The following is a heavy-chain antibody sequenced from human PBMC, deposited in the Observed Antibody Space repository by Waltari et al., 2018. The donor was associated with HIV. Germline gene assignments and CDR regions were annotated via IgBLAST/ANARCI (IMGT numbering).Heavy chain of an antibody. CDR1: GGSINNYY. J-gene: IGHJ4*02. CDR2: ISYSGST. V-gene: IGHV4-59*01. D-gene: IGHD5-12*01. CDR3: ARDLDGYNYIDH. Sequence: QVQLQESGPGLVKPSETLSVTCSVSGGSINNYYWSWIRQPPGKGLEWIGYISYSGSTYYNPSLKSRVIISLDTSKNQISLSLTSVTAADTAVYYCARDLDGYNYIDHWGQGILVTVSS.